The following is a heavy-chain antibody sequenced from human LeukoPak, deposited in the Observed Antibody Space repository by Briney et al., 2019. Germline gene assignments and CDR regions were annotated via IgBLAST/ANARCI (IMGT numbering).Heavy chain of an antibody. V-gene: IGHV3-15*01. CDR1: GFTFSNAW. D-gene: IGHD3-22*01. J-gene: IGHJ4*02. CDR2: IKSKTDGRTT. CDR3: AREFGIGVILD. Sequence: SGGSLRLSCAASGFTFSNAWMSWVRQAPGKGLEWVGRIKSKTDGRTTDYAAPVKGRFTISRDDSKNTLYLQMNSLKTEDTAVYYCAREFGIGVILDWGRGTLVTVSS.